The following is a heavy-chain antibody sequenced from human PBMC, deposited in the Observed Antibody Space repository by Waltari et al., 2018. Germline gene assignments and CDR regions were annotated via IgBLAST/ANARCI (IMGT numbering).Heavy chain of an antibody. CDR2: IKKDGSTK. CDR1: GFTFSDYW. J-gene: IGHJ4*02. Sequence: EVQVVESGGDLVQPGGSLRISCAASGFTFSDYWMGWVRQAPGKGLEWVANIKKDGSTKYYVDSVKGRFTISRDNAKDSLFLQMNSLRAEDTAVYYCARHGDFCFDFWGQGIVVTVSS. CDR3: ARHGDFCFDF. V-gene: IGHV3-7*01. D-gene: IGHD4-17*01.